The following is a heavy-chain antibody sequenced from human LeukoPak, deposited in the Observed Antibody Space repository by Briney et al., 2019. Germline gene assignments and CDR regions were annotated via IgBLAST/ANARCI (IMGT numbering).Heavy chain of an antibody. CDR3: AKEGDSSGYYCLDY. D-gene: IGHD3-22*01. CDR1: GFTFSSYA. V-gene: IGHV3-23*01. J-gene: IGHJ4*02. CDR2: ISGSGGST. Sequence: GGSLRLSCAASGFTFSSYAMSWVRQAPGKGLEGVSAISGSGGSTYYADSVKGRFTISRDKSKNTLYLQMNSLRAEDTAVYYCAKEGDSSGYYCLDYWGQGTLVTVSS.